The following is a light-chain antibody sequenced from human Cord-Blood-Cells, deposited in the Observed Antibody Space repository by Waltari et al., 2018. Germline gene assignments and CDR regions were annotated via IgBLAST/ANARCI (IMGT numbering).Light chain of an antibody. J-gene: IGKJ5*01. V-gene: IGKV3-15*01. CDR2: GAS. CDR1: QIVSSN. Sequence: VVMTQSPATLSVSPGERDTLPCMANQIVSSNLVGYQQKPGQAPRLLIYGASNRATGIPARFSGSGSGTEFTLTISSLESEDVAVYYCQQYNNWPPITFGQGTRLEIK. CDR3: QQYNNWPPIT.